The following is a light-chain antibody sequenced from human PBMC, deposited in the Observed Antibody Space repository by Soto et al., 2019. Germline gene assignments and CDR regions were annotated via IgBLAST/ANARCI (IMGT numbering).Light chain of an antibody. Sequence: DIQLTQSPSSLPASIGDRVTITCRASQSIPNSLNWYQQKPGKAPKLLIYATSGLQSGVPSRFSGSGSGTDFTLTISSLQREDFAAYYCQQSFSSSWTFGQGTKVDIK. CDR1: QSIPNS. CDR3: QQSFSSSWT. V-gene: IGKV1-39*01. CDR2: ATS. J-gene: IGKJ1*01.